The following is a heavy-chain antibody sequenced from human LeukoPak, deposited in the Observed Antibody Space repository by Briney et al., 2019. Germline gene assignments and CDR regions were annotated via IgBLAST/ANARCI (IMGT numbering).Heavy chain of an antibody. Sequence: PGGSLRLSCAASGFNFDNFWMSWVRQAPGKGLEWVSFIYSDNTHYSDSVKGRFTISRDNSKNTLYLQMNSLRAEDTAVYYCARRAGAYSHPYDYWGQGTLVTVSS. J-gene: IGHJ4*02. CDR1: GFNFDNFW. V-gene: IGHV3-53*01. CDR3: ARRAGAYSHPYDY. D-gene: IGHD4/OR15-4a*01. CDR2: IYSDNT.